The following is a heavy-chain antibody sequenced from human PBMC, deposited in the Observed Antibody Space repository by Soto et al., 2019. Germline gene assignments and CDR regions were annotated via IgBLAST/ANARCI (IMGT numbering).Heavy chain of an antibody. D-gene: IGHD2-21*02. J-gene: IGHJ6*02. CDR3: ARVENCGGDCYSPYYYYGMDV. CDR1: GYTFSRYG. Sequence: QVQLVESGGGVVQPGRTLRLSCAASGYTFSRYGMHWILQALGKVMEWVAVIWYDGSNKYYADSVKGRFTISRDNSKNTLYLQMNSLRAEDTAVYYCARVENCGGDCYSPYYYYGMDVWGQGTTVTVSS. CDR2: IWYDGSNK. V-gene: IGHV3-33*01.